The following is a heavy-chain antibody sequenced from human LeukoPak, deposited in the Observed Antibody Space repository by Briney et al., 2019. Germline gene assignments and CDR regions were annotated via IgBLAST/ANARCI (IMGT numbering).Heavy chain of an antibody. CDR3: SRGGVTMVRRVITSDWFDY. D-gene: IGHD3-10*01. CDR1: GFTFGDYA. Sequence: GGSLRLSCSASGFTFGDYAMSWLRQAPGKGLEYIGFIRSKTYGGVTEYAASTKGRFIISRDDSNSIAYLQINSLKTEDTAVYYCSRGGVTMVRRVITSDWFDYWGQGTLVTVSS. V-gene: IGHV3-49*03. J-gene: IGHJ4*02. CDR2: IRSKTYGGVT.